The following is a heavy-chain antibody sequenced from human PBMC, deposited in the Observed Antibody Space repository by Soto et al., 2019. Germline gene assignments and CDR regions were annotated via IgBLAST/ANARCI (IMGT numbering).Heavy chain of an antibody. Sequence: PGGFQRHSYAASEFDFRVPCVSWIRQTPRKGLEWVSHMCNSPEDIKYADYVKGRFTISRDNSKNTLYLQMNSLRAEDTAVYYCARGTYQLLSAQPLDYWGQGTLVTVSS. CDR1: EFDFRVPC. CDR3: ARGTYQLLSAQPLDY. J-gene: IGHJ4*02. CDR2: MCNSPEDI. D-gene: IGHD2-2*01. V-gene: IGHV3-11*06.